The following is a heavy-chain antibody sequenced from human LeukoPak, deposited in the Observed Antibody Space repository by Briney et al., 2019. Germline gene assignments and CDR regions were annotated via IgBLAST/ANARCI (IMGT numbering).Heavy chain of an antibody. Sequence: SVKVSFKASGGTFSNYAISWVRQAPGQGLEWMGRIIPIFGIANYAQKFQGRVTITADKSTSTAYMELSSLRSEDTAVYYCARGVVTATPDPYYYYYGMDVWGQGTTVTVSS. CDR3: ARGVVTATPDPYYYYYGMDV. D-gene: IGHD2-21*02. V-gene: IGHV1-69*04. CDR1: GGTFSNYA. J-gene: IGHJ6*02. CDR2: IIPIFGIA.